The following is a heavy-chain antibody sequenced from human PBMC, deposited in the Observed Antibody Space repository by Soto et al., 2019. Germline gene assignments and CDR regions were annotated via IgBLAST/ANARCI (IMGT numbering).Heavy chain of an antibody. CDR2: ISGSGGST. D-gene: IGHD1-26*01. Sequence: GGSLRLSCAASGFTFSSYAMSWVRQAPGKGLEWVSAISGSGGSTYYADSVKGRFTISRDNSKNTLYLQMNSLRAEDTAVYYCAKWGIVGANYYYGMEVWGQGTTVTVSS. J-gene: IGHJ6*02. CDR1: GFTFSSYA. V-gene: IGHV3-23*01. CDR3: AKWGIVGANYYYGMEV.